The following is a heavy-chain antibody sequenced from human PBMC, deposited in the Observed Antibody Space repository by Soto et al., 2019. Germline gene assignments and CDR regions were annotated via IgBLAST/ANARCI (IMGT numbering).Heavy chain of an antibody. V-gene: IGHV4-34*01. CDR1: GGSFSGYY. Sequence: SETLSLTCAVYGGSFSGYYWSWIRQPPGKGLEWIGEINHSGSINYNPSLKSRVTISVDTSKNQFSLKLSSVTAADTAVYYCARGPSMGWFDPWGQGTLVTVSS. CDR2: INHSGSI. CDR3: ARGPSMGWFDP. J-gene: IGHJ5*02. D-gene: IGHD3-10*01.